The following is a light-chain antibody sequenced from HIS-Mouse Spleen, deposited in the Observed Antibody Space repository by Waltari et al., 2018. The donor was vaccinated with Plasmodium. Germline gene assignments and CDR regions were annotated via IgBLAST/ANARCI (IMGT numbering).Light chain of an antibody. CDR1: SWHSSYA. CDR2: LNSDGSH. CDR3: QTWGTGFWV. J-gene: IGLJ3*02. V-gene: IGLV4-69*01. Sequence: QLVLTHSPSASASLGASVKLTCTLSSWHSSYAIAWHQQQPEKGPRYLMKLNSDGSHSKGDGIPDRFSGSSSGAERYLTISSLQSEDEADYYCQTWGTGFWVFGGGTKLTVL.